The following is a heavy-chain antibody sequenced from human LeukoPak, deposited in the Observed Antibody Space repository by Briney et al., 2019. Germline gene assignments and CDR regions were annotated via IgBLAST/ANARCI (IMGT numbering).Heavy chain of an antibody. CDR2: IIPILGIV. D-gene: IGHD2-15*01. CDR1: GGTFSSYP. Sequence: SVKVSCKASGGTFSSYPISWVRRAPGQGLELMGRIIPILGIVNYAQKFQGRVTITADKSTTTAYMELSSLRSDDTALYYCARETGYCSGGRCYFIYWGQGTLVTVSS. J-gene: IGHJ4*02. V-gene: IGHV1-69*04. CDR3: ARETGYCSGGRCYFIY.